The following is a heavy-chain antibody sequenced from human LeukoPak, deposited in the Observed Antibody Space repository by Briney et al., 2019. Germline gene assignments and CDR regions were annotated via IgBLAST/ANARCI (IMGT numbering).Heavy chain of an antibody. D-gene: IGHD6-6*01. V-gene: IGHV3-21*01. Sequence: GGSLRLSCAASGFTLSSYSMNWVRQADGGGLGWVSSISSSSSYIYYADAVKGRFTISRDNAKNSLYLQMNSLRAEDTAVYYCARDRIAARRSGFDYWGQGTLVTVSS. J-gene: IGHJ4*02. CDR1: GFTLSSYS. CDR3: ARDRIAARRSGFDY. CDR2: ISSSSSYI.